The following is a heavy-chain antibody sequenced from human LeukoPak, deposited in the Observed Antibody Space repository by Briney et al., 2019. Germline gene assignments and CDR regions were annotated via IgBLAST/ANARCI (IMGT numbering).Heavy chain of an antibody. J-gene: IGHJ3*02. CDR2: INPNSGGT. Sequence: ASVKVSCKASGYTFTGYYMHWVRQAPGQGLEWMGWINPNSGGTNYAQKLQGRVTMTTDTSTTTAYMELRSLRSDDTAVYYCARASGYPPYDDAFDIWGQGTMVTVSS. CDR1: GYTFTGYY. D-gene: IGHD5-12*01. CDR3: ARASGYPPYDDAFDI. V-gene: IGHV1-2*02.